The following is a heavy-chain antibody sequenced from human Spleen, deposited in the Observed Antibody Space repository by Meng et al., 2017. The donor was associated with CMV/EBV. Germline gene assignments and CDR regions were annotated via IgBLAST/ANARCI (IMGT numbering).Heavy chain of an antibody. CDR3: ARDAGSYGMDV. Sequence: SETLSLTCTVSGGSISSYYWSWIRQPPGKGLEWIGYIYYSGSTNYNPSLKSRVTISVDTSKNQFSLKLSSVTAADTAVYYCARDAGSYGMDVWGQGTLVTVSS. D-gene: IGHD2-15*01. V-gene: IGHV4-59*01. CDR1: GGSISSYY. J-gene: IGHJ6*02. CDR2: IYYSGST.